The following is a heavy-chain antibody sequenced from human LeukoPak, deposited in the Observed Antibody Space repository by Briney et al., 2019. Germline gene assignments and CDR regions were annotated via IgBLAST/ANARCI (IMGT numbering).Heavy chain of an antibody. CDR1: GYTFTGYY. V-gene: IGHV1-2*02. Sequence: GASVKVSCKASGYTFTGYYMHWVRQAPEQGLEWMGWINPNSGGTNYAQKFQGRVTMTRDTSISTAYMELSRLRSDDTAVYYCARDMKRSRARWENLGFDPWGQGTLVTVSS. D-gene: IGHD1-26*01. CDR3: ARDMKRSRARWENLGFDP. J-gene: IGHJ5*02. CDR2: INPNSGGT.